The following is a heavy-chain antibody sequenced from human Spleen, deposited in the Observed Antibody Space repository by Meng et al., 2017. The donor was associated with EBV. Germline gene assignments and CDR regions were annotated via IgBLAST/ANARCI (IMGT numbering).Heavy chain of an antibody. D-gene: IGHD1-26*01. CDR1: GGTFSSYA. Sequence: QGRVVQSGAEGKKPGSSVKVSCKASGGTFSSYAINWVRQAPGQGLEWMGGFDPEDGETIYAQKFQGRVTMTEDTSTDTTYMELSSLRSEDTAVYYCATVRGSHISEYFPDWGQGTLVTVSS. J-gene: IGHJ1*01. V-gene: IGHV1-24*01. CDR2: FDPEDGET. CDR3: ATVRGSHISEYFPD.